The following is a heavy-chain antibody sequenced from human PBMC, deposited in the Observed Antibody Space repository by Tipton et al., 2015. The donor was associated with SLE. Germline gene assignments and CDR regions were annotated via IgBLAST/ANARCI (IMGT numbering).Heavy chain of an antibody. CDR3: ARMGPVKGLRGSYYFDY. CDR2: IYYSGST. Sequence: TLSLTCTVSGGSISSGGYYWSWIRQHPGKGLEWIGYIYYSGSTYYNPSLKSRVTISVDTSKNQFSLKLSSVTAADTAVYYCARMGPVKGLRGSYYFDYWGQGTLVTVSS. CDR1: GGSISSGGYY. V-gene: IGHV4-31*03. D-gene: IGHD4-23*01. J-gene: IGHJ4*02.